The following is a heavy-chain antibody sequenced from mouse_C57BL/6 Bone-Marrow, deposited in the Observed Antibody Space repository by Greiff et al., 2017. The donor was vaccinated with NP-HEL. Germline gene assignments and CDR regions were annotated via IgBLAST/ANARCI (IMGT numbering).Heavy chain of an antibody. CDR1: GFTFSDYG. CDR3: ARIWGYYVGYFDY. CDR2: ISSGSSTI. Sequence: EVQGVESGEGLVKPGGSLKLSCAASGFTFSDYGMHWVRQAPEKGLEWVAYISSGSSTIYYADTVKGRFTISRDNAKNTLFLQMTSLRSEDTAMYYCARIWGYYVGYFDYWGQGTTLTVSS. V-gene: IGHV5-17*01. J-gene: IGHJ2*01. D-gene: IGHD2-3*01.